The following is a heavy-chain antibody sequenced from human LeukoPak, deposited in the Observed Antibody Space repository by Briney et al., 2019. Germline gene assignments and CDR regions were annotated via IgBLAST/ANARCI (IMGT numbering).Heavy chain of an antibody. V-gene: IGHV3-48*01. CDR1: EFILSSYA. Sequence: GGSLRLSCEASEFILSSYAMSWVRQAPGKGLEWVSYISSSSSTIYYADSVKGRFTISRDNAKNSLYLQMNSLRAEDTAVYYCARDKEAVYFDYWGQGTLVTVSS. CDR2: ISSSSSTI. CDR3: ARDKEAVYFDY. J-gene: IGHJ4*02.